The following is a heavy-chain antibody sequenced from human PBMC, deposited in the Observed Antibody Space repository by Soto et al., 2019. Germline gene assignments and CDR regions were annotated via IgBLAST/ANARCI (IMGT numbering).Heavy chain of an antibody. J-gene: IGHJ4*02. Sequence: PGGSLRLSCAASGFIFSRYSMNWVRQAPGKGLEWVSSIGTSGSYIYDTDSVKGRFTISRDNTKDSLYLQMNSLRAEDTAIYYCARGSALIGLDYWGQGTPVTVSS. CDR2: IGTSGSYI. CDR1: GFIFSRYS. D-gene: IGHD2-2*01. CDR3: ARGSALIGLDY. V-gene: IGHV3-21*01.